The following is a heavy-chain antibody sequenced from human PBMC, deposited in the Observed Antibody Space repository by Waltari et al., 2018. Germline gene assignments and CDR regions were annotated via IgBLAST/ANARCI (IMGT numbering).Heavy chain of an antibody. CDR3: ARGFTLILGP. J-gene: IGHJ5*02. CDR2: LYSDGRT. CDR1: GFAVNRNY. Sequence: EMQLVESEGGLVQPGGSLTLSCTASGFAVNRNYMSWVRQAPGKGPEGVSVLYSDGRTFYADSVKGRFTISRHDSKNTLYLQLNSLTPDDTAVYYCARGFTLILGPWGQGALVTVSS. V-gene: IGHV3-53*04. D-gene: IGHD3-16*01.